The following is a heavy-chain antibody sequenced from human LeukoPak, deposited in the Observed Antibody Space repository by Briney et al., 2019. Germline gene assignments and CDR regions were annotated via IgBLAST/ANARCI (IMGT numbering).Heavy chain of an antibody. J-gene: IGHJ4*02. Sequence: SETLSLTCTVSGGSISGYYWSWIRQPPGKGLEWIAYIYYNGATNYNPSLKSRVTISVDTSKNQFSLKRTSVTAADTAVYYCARRRCSRTNCYSSLDYWAREPWSPSPQ. D-gene: IGHD2-2*01. CDR1: GGSISGYY. CDR2: IYYNGAT. V-gene: IGHV4-59*08. CDR3: ARRRCSRTNCYSSLDY.